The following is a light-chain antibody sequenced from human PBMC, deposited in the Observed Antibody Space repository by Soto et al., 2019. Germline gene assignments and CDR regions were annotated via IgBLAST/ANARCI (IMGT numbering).Light chain of an antibody. Sequence: QSVLTQPPSASGTPGQRVTISCSGSSSNIGSNTVNWYQQLPGTAPKLLIYSNDQRPSGVPDRFSGSKSGTSASLAISGLPSEEEADYYCAAWDDSLNGLDVFGTGTKLTVL. CDR2: SND. V-gene: IGLV1-44*01. CDR3: AAWDDSLNGLDV. CDR1: SSNIGSNT. J-gene: IGLJ1*01.